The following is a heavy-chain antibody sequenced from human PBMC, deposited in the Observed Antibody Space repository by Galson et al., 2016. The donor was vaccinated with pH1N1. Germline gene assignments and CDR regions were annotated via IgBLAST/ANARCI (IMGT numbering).Heavy chain of an antibody. CDR1: GFTFSSNA. Sequence: SLRLSCATSGFTFSSNAMSWVRQAPGEGLEWISTISNDALTTYYADSVKGRLTISRDNSKKTAYLQMNTLSAEDTAVYFCAKTVGSTLGHWGQGTLVTVSS. J-gene: IGHJ4*02. D-gene: IGHD2-15*01. V-gene: IGHV3-23*01. CDR3: AKTVGSTLGH. CDR2: ISNDALTT.